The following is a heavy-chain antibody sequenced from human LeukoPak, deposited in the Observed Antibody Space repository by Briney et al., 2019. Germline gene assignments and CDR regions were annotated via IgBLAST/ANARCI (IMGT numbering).Heavy chain of an antibody. CDR1: GYTFSSNY. CDR3: ARHHGYYYSSGSNLNGNNWFDP. Sequence: ASVKVSCKASGYTFSSNYMHWVRQAPGQGLEWMGIINPIGGSTNYAQKFQGRVTMTRDTSTSTVYMELSSLRSEDTAVYYCARHHGYYYSSGSNLNGNNWFDPWGQGTLVTVSS. J-gene: IGHJ5*02. V-gene: IGHV1-46*01. D-gene: IGHD3-10*01. CDR2: INPIGGST.